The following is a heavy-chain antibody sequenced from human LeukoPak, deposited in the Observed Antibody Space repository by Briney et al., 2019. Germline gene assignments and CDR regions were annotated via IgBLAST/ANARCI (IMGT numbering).Heavy chain of an antibody. D-gene: IGHD3-9*01. J-gene: IGHJ4*01. V-gene: IGHV3-23*01. CDR2: IGSRGDTT. CDR3: AKDVGYLETLDY. Sequence: PGGSLRLSCVVSGFNFRNYAMSWVRQAPGKGLEWVSGIGSRGDTTYYTDPVKGRVTISRDNSRDTLYLEFNSLRAEDTAMYYCAKDVGYLETLDYWGQGTLVTVSS. CDR1: GFNFRNYA.